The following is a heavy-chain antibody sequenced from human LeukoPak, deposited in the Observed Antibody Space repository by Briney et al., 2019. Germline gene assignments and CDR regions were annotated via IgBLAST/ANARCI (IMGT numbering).Heavy chain of an antibody. CDR1: GGSISRSSDA. D-gene: IGHD6-19*01. CDR2: IYYSGTT. Sequence: SETLSLTCTVSGGSISRSSDAWGWIRQPPGKGLEWIGTIYYSGTTYSNPSLKSRVTMSVDTSKNQFSLELRSVTAADTAVYSCARHGWLGVGGWYWGQGTLVTVSS. V-gene: IGHV4-39*01. CDR3: ARHGWLGVGGWY. J-gene: IGHJ4*02.